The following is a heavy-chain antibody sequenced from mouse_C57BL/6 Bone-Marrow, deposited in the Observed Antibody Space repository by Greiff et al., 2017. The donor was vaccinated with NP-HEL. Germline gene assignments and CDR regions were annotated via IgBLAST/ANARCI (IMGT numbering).Heavy chain of an antibody. CDR1: GYTFTDYY. CDR2: INPNNGGT. Sequence: VQLQQSGPELVKPGASVKISCKASGYTFTDYYMNWVKQSHGKSLEWIGDINPNNGGTSYNQKFKGKATLTVDKSSSTAYMELRSLTSEDSAVYYCASLYGKNYWGQGTTLTVSS. CDR3: ASLYGKNY. D-gene: IGHD2-1*01. V-gene: IGHV1-26*01. J-gene: IGHJ2*01.